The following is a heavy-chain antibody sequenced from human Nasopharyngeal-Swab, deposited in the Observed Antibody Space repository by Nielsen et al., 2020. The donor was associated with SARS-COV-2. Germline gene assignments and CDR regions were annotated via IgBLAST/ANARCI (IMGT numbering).Heavy chain of an antibody. CDR1: GFTFSSYE. D-gene: IGHD1-1*01. J-gene: IGHJ6*02. V-gene: IGHV3-48*03. CDR3: ARTNSPYCYYGMDV. Sequence: GGSLRLSCAASGFTFSSYEMNWVRQAPGKGLEWVSYISSSGSTIYYADSVKGRFTISRDNAKNSLYLQMNSLRAEDTAVYYCARTNSPYCYYGMDVWGQGTTVTVSS. CDR2: ISSSGSTI.